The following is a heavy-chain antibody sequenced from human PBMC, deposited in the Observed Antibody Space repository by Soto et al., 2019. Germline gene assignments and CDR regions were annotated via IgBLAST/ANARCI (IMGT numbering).Heavy chain of an antibody. CDR2: IIPMFGTP. Sequence: QVQLVQSGPEVMKSGSSVRVSCKSTGGTVSSDAVSWVRLAPGQGLEWIGGIIPMFGTPTYAQKFQGRVTISAGECTSTVFMDLSSLRTENTAVYYCARSRIMAAFNDYGGNYHGCDNWGQVTMGTDAS. V-gene: IGHV1-69*01. J-gene: IGHJ3*02. D-gene: IGHD3-16*01. CDR3: ARSRIMAAFNDYGGNYHGCDN. CDR1: GGTVSSDA.